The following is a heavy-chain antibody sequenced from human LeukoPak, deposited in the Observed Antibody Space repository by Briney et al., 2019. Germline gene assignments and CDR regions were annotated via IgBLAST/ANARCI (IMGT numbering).Heavy chain of an antibody. D-gene: IGHD6-13*01. CDR3: ARGASSSWFPL. J-gene: IGHJ4*02. CDR1: GYSFTSYW. CDR2: IYPGDSDT. V-gene: IGHV5-51*01. Sequence: ASLTLSFTGSGYSFTSYWIGWVRQMPGKGLEWMGIIYPGDSDTRYSPSFQGQVTISADKSISTAYLQWSSLKASDTAMYYCARGASSSWFPLWGQGTLVTVSS.